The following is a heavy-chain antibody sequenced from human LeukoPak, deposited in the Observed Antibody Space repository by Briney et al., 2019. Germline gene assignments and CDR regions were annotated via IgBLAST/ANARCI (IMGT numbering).Heavy chain of an antibody. Sequence: SETLSLTCTVSGGSISSSSYYWGWIRQPPGKGLEWIGSIYYSGSTYYNPSLKSRVTISVDTSKNQFSLKLSSVTAADTAVYYCARDSTLVAPPFDYWGQGTLVTVSS. J-gene: IGHJ4*02. V-gene: IGHV4-39*07. CDR3: ARDSTLVAPPFDY. CDR2: IYYSGST. D-gene: IGHD5-12*01. CDR1: GGSISSSSYY.